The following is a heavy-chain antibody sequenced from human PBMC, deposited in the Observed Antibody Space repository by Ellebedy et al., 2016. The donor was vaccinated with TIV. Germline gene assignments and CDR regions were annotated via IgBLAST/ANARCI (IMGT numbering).Heavy chain of an antibody. J-gene: IGHJ4*02. CDR1: GYTFTGYY. CDR2: INAGNGNT. Sequence: ASVKVSCKASGYTFTGYYMHWVRQAPGQGLEWMGWINAGNGNTKYSQKFQGRVTITRDTSASTAYMELSSLRSEDTAVYYCARLGGTTDDYWGQGTLVTVSS. CDR3: ARLGGTTDDY. V-gene: IGHV1-3*01. D-gene: IGHD1-1*01.